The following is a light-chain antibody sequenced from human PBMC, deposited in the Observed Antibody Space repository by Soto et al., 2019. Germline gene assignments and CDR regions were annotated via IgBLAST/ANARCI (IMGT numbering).Light chain of an antibody. CDR2: KAS. J-gene: IGKJ4*01. Sequence: DIQMTQSPSPLSASVGDRVTIACRASQSINTWLAWYQQKPGKAPKLLIYKASSLEGGVPLRFSGSGSGTDFTLTINSLQPDDFAAYYCQQYDSLPLTFGGGTKVEIK. V-gene: IGKV1-5*03. CDR3: QQYDSLPLT. CDR1: QSINTW.